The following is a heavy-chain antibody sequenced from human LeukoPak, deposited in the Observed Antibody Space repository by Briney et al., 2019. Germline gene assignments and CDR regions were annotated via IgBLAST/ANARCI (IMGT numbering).Heavy chain of an antibody. Sequence: GRSLRLSCAASGFTFSSYAMHWVRQAPGKGLEWVAVISYDGSNKYYADSVKGRFTISRDNSKNTLYLQVNSLRAEDTAVYYCARDRIGEGTMIDTLAAFDIWGQGTMVTVSS. D-gene: IGHD3-22*01. CDR2: ISYDGSNK. J-gene: IGHJ3*02. V-gene: IGHV3-30*04. CDR1: GFTFSSYA. CDR3: ARDRIGEGTMIDTLAAFDI.